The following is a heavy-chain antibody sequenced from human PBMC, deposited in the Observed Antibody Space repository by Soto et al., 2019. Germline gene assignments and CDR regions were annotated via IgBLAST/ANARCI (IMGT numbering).Heavy chain of an antibody. CDR1: GFTFSTYW. J-gene: IGHJ5*02. CDR2: IKSDGSST. Sequence: EMQLVESGGGLVQPGGSLRLSCATSGFTFSTYWMHWVRQAPGKGLVWVSRIKSDGSSTSYADSVKGRFTISRDNAKNTLYLQMNSLRVEDTAVYYCARSDWFDPWGQGTLVTVSS. CDR3: ARSDWFDP. V-gene: IGHV3-74*01.